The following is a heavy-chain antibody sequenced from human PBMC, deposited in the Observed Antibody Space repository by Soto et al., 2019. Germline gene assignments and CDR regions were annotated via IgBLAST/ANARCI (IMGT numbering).Heavy chain of an antibody. CDR1: GYTFTGYY. D-gene: IGHD6-6*01. Sequence: GASVKVSCKASGYTFTGYYMHWVRQAPGKGLEWMGWINPNSGGTNYAQKFQGRVTMTRDTSISTAYMELSRLRSDDTAVYYCARAGASTARDYDPWGQGTLVTVSS. V-gene: IGHV1-2*02. J-gene: IGHJ5*02. CDR2: INPNSGGT. CDR3: ARAGASTARDYDP.